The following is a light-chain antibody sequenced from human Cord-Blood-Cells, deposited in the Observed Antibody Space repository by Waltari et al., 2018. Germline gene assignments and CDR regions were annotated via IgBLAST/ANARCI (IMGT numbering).Light chain of an antibody. V-gene: IGKV4-1*01. CDR3: QQYYSTPPFT. CDR2: WAS. J-gene: IGKJ3*01. Sequence: DIVMTQSPDSLAVSLGERATFNCKSRPSVLYSSNNKNYLAWYQQKPGQPPKLLIYWASTRESGVPDRFSGSGSGTDFTLTISSLQAEDVAVYYCQQYYSTPPFTFGPGTKVDIK. CDR1: PSVLYSSNNKNY.